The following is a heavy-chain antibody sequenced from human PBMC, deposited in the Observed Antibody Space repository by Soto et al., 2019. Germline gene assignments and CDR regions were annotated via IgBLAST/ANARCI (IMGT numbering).Heavy chain of an antibody. D-gene: IGHD3-3*01. CDR3: ARPASPYDFWSGLAHEYWYFDL. J-gene: IGHJ2*01. Sequence: ASVKVSCKASGYTFTSYAMHWVRQAPGQRLEWMGWINAGNGNTKYSQKFQGRVTITRDTSASTAYMELSSLRSEDTAVYYCARPASPYDFWSGLAHEYWYFDLWGRGTLVTVSS. CDR2: INAGNGNT. V-gene: IGHV1-3*01. CDR1: GYTFTSYA.